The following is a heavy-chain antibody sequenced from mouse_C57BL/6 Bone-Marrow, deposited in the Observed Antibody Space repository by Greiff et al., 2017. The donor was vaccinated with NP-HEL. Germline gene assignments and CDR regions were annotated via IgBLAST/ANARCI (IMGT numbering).Heavy chain of an antibody. CDR1: GYTFTSYW. CDR2: IDPSDSYT. Sequence: QVQLQQPGAELVMPGASVKLSCKASGYTFTSYWMHWVKQRPGQGLEWIGEIDPSDSYTNYNQQFKGKSTLTVDKSSSKAYMQLSSLTSEDSAVYYCATLLLGYFDVWGTGTTVTVSS. V-gene: IGHV1-69*01. D-gene: IGHD1-1*01. CDR3: ATLLLGYFDV. J-gene: IGHJ1*03.